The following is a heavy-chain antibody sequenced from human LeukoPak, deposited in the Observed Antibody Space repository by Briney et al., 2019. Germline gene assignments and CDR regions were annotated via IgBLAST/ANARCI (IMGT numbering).Heavy chain of an antibody. CDR1: GFTFSSYA. V-gene: IGHV3-30-3*01. J-gene: IGHJ4*02. CDR2: ISYDGSNK. D-gene: IGHD6-13*01. Sequence: AGGSLRPSCAASGFTFSSYAMHWVRQAPGKGLEWVAVISYDGSNKYYADSVKGRFTISRDNSKNTLYLQMNSLRAEDTAVYYCARGSSSWLPYFDYWGQGTLVTVSS. CDR3: ARGSSSWLPYFDY.